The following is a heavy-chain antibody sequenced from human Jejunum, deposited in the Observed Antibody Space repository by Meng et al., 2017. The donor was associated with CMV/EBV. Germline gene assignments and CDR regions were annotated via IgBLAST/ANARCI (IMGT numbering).Heavy chain of an antibody. CDR3: ARARLGGYCSSTSCADNWFDP. Sequence: QVQLVQSGAEVRKXXASVKVSXKASGYTXTSYGISWVRQAPGQGLEWMGWISAYNGNTNYAQKLQGRVTMTTDTSTSTAYMELRSLRSDDTAVYYCARARLGGYCSSTSCADNWFDPWGQGTLVTVSS. V-gene: IGHV1-18*01. J-gene: IGHJ5*02. D-gene: IGHD2-2*01. CDR1: GYTXTSYG. CDR2: ISAYNGNT.